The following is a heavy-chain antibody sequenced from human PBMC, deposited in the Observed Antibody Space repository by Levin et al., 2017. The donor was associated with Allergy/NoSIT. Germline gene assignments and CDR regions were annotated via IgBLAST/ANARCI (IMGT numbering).Heavy chain of an antibody. CDR1: GYSFTSYW. D-gene: IGHD2-15*01. CDR2: IYPGDSDT. V-gene: IGHV5-51*01. CDR3: ARPYCSGGSCYSSRPVVYFDY. Sequence: GESLKISCKGSGYSFTSYWIGWVRQMPGKGLEWMGIIYPGDSDTRYSPSFQGQVTISADKSISTAYLQWSSLKASDTAMYYCARPYCSGGSCYSSRPVVYFDYWGQGTLVTVSS. J-gene: IGHJ4*02.